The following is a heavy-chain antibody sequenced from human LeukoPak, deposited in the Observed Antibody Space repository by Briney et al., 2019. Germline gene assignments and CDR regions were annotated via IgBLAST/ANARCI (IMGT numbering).Heavy chain of an antibody. CDR3: ARERGSYYEIYFDY. Sequence: SVKVSCKASGGTFSSYGISWVRQAPGQGLEWVGGIILPFGTVSSAQKFQDRVTITADESTSTAYMELSSLRSGDTAVYYCARERGSYYEIYFDYWGQGTLVTVPS. CDR1: GGTFSSYG. CDR2: IILPFGTV. D-gene: IGHD1-26*01. V-gene: IGHV1-69*01. J-gene: IGHJ4*02.